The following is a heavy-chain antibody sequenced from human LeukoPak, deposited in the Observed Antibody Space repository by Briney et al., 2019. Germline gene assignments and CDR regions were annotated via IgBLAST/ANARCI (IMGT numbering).Heavy chain of an antibody. CDR2: IYYSGST. CDR1: GGSISNYY. J-gene: IGHJ6*03. V-gene: IGHV4-59*12. D-gene: IGHD6-6*01. CDR3: ARCSPSPDYYYYMDV. Sequence: SETLSLTCPVSGGSISNYYWSWIRQPPGKGLEWIGYIYYSGSTNYNPSLKSRVTISVDTSKNQFSLKLSSVTAADTAVYYCARCSPSPDYYYYMDVWGKGTTVTVSS.